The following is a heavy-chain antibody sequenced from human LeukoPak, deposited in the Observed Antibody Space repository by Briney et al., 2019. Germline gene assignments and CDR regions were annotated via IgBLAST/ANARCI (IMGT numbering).Heavy chain of an antibody. V-gene: IGHV1-18*01. CDR3: AFDSWSGYLLQH. Sequence: ASVKVSCKASGPTFTTYGITWVRHAPGQRPELMGWISASDGKTKYAQKIQGRVTMTTDTPTSTAYMELRSLRSDDTAVYYCAFDSWSGYLLQHWGQGTLVTVSS. CDR2: ISASDGKT. D-gene: IGHD3-3*01. CDR1: GPTFTTYG. J-gene: IGHJ1*01.